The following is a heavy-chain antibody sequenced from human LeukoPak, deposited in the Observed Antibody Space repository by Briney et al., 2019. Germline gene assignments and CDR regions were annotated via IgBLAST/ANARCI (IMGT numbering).Heavy chain of an antibody. CDR2: IRGSGGTT. J-gene: IGHJ4*02. Sequence: GGSLRLSCAASGFTFSSYSMNWVRQAPGKGLEWVSGIRGSGGTTYYADSVKGRFTISRDNSKNTLYLQMNSLRADDTAVYYCARDRAVAGLCDYWGQGTLVTVSS. V-gene: IGHV3-23*01. CDR3: ARDRAVAGLCDY. D-gene: IGHD6-19*01. CDR1: GFTFSSYS.